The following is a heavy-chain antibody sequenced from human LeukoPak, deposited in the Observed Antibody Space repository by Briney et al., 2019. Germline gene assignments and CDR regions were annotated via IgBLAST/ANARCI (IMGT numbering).Heavy chain of an antibody. CDR1: GFTFNTYA. CDR2: IYSGGTT. CDR3: ARRYFGMDV. V-gene: IGHV3-66*04. D-gene: IGHD3-10*01. J-gene: IGHJ6*02. Sequence: GGSLRLSCAASGFTFNTYAMNWVRQAPGKGLEWVSVIYSGGTTYYADSVKGRFTISRDNSKNTLFLQMNSLRAEDTALYYCARRYFGMDVWGQGTTVTVSS.